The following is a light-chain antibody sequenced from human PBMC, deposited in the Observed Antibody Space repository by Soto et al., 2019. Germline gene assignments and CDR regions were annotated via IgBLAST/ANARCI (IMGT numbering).Light chain of an antibody. V-gene: IGLV2-23*02. CDR1: SSDVGSYNF. CDR2: EIN. J-gene: IGLJ1*01. CDR3: CSYAGSSAYV. Sequence: QSALTQPASVSGSPGQSITISCTGTSSDVGSYNFVSWYQQHPGKAPKLMIYEINERPSGVSNRFSGSKSGNTASLTISGLQAEDEADYHCCSYAGSSAYVFGTGTKVTVL.